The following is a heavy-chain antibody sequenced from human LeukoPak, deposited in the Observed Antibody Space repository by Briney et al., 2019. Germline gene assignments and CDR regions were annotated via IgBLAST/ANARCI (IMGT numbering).Heavy chain of an antibody. D-gene: IGHD6-19*01. CDR3: AKDISGWYLFVFDY. CDR2: IYSDNT. J-gene: IGHJ4*02. CDR1: GFTVSSNS. Sequence: GGSLRLSCTVSGFTVSSNSMSWVRQAPGKGLEWVSFIYSDNTHYSDSVKGRFTISRDNSKNTLYLQMNSLRAEDTAVYYCAKDISGWYLFVFDYWGQGTLVTVSS. V-gene: IGHV3-53*01.